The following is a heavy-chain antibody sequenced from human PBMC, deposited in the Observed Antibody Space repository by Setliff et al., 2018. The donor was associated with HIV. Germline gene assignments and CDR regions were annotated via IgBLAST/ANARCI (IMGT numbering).Heavy chain of an antibody. CDR3: ASPRLDWFSSHFDY. CDR1: GGTFTSSA. Sequence: SVKVSCKASGGTFTSSAISWVRQARGQGLEWMGAIIPHFDAPQYAQKFQGRVTITADPSTSTAYMELSRLTSEDTAVYYCASPRLDWFSSHFDYWGQGTPVTVSS. D-gene: IGHD3-9*01. V-gene: IGHV1-69*13. J-gene: IGHJ4*02. CDR2: IIPHFDAP.